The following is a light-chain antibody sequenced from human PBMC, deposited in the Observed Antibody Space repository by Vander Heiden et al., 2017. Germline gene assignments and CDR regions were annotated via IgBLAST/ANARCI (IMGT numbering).Light chain of an antibody. CDR2: GNS. CDR3: QSYDSSRSGSV. CDR1: SSNIGAGYD. J-gene: IGLJ3*02. Sequence: QSVLTQPPPVSGAPGQRVTISCTGSSSNIGAGYDVHWYQQLPGTAPKLLIYGNSNRPSGVPDRFSGSKSGTSASLAITGLQAEDEADYYCQSYDSSRSGSVFGGGTKLTVL. V-gene: IGLV1-40*01.